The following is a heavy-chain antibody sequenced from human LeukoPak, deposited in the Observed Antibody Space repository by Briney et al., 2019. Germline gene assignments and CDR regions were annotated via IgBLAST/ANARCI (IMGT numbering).Heavy chain of an antibody. J-gene: IGHJ4*02. CDR2: IKEDESEK. Sequence: GGSLRLSCAASGFNFNNYWMSWVRQAPGKGLEWVANIKEDESEKDYVDSVKGRFTISRDNAKNSLYLQMHSLRAEDTAVYYCARDLMGWDLHYFDYWGQGTLVTVSS. CDR1: GFNFNNYW. D-gene: IGHD1-26*01. V-gene: IGHV3-7*01. CDR3: ARDLMGWDLHYFDY.